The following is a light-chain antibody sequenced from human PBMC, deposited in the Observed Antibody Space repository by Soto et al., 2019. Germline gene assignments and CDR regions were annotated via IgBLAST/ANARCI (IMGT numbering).Light chain of an antibody. CDR2: DND. Sequence: QSVLTLPPSVSAAPGQKVTVSCSGSRSNIGNNYVSWYQHLPGTAPKLLIYDNDKRPSGIPDRFSASKSGTSATLDITGLQTGDEADYYCEAWDSNLSGGVFGGGTKLTVL. V-gene: IGLV1-51*01. CDR1: RSNIGNNY. CDR3: EAWDSNLSGGV. J-gene: IGLJ3*02.